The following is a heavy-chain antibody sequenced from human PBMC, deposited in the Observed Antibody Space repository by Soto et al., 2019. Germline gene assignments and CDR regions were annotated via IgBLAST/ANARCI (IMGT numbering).Heavy chain of an antibody. CDR3: ARVPQAYYYDSSGYRNEYFQH. D-gene: IGHD3-22*01. Sequence: GGSLRLSCAASGFTFSSYSMNWVRQAPGKGLEWVSYISSSSSTIYYADSVKGRFTISRDNAKNSLYLQMNSLRDEDTAVYYCARVPQAYYYDSSGYRNEYFQHWGQGT. V-gene: IGHV3-48*02. J-gene: IGHJ1*01. CDR1: GFTFSSYS. CDR2: ISSSSSTI.